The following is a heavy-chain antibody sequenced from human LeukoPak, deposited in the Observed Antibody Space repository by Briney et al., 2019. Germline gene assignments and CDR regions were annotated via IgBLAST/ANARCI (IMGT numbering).Heavy chain of an antibody. Sequence: SETLSLTCTVSGGSISSSSYYWGWIRQPPGKGLEWIGSIYYSGSTYYNPSLKSRVTISVDTSKNQFSLKLSSVTAADTAVYYCARGFSISGSYSDYWGQGTLVTVSS. CDR2: IYYSGST. CDR1: GGSISSSSYY. J-gene: IGHJ4*02. D-gene: IGHD1-26*01. V-gene: IGHV4-39*07. CDR3: ARGFSISGSYSDY.